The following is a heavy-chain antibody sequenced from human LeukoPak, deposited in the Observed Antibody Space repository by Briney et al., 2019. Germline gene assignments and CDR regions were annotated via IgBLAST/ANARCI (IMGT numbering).Heavy chain of an antibody. D-gene: IGHD3-9*01. V-gene: IGHV3-30*04. Sequence: GGSLRLSCAASGFTFSSYAMHWVRQAPGKGLEWVAVISYDGSNKYYPDSVKGRFTISRDNSKNTLYLQMNSLRAEDTAVYYCARDSQARYFEGGAFDIWGQGTMVTVSP. J-gene: IGHJ3*02. CDR3: ARDSQARYFEGGAFDI. CDR2: ISYDGSNK. CDR1: GFTFSSYA.